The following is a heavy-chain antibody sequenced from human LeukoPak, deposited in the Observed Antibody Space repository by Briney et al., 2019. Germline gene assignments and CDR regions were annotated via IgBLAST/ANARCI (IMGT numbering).Heavy chain of an antibody. D-gene: IGHD4-23*01. CDR1: GFTFSNYW. CDR2: IDSDGSST. CDR3: ARDLTVVDFDF. Sequence: PGGSLRLSCAASGFTFSNYWMHWVRQAPGKGLVWVSRIDSDGSSTRYADSVKGRFTISRDNGQNTLYLQMDSLRVEDTAVYYCARDLTVVDFDFWGQGTLVTVSS. V-gene: IGHV3-74*01. J-gene: IGHJ4*02.